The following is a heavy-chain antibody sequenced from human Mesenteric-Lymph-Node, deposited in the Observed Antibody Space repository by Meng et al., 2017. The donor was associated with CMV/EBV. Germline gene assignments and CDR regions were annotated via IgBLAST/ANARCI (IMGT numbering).Heavy chain of an antibody. CDR1: GGSISSYY. V-gene: IGHV4-59*01. Sequence: SETLSLTCTVSGGSISSYYWSWIRQPPGKGLEWIGYIYYSGSTNYNPSLKSRVTISVDTSKNQFSLKLSSVTAADTAVYYCAREYSSSDDAFDIWGQGTMVTVSS. CDR2: IYYSGST. D-gene: IGHD6-13*01. J-gene: IGHJ3*02. CDR3: AREYSSSDDAFDI.